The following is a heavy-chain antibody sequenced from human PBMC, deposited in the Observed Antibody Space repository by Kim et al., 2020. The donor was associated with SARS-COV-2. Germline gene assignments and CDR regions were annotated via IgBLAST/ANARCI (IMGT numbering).Heavy chain of an antibody. D-gene: IGHD6-13*01. CDR3: AREGGYSSLQAY. Sequence: NYAQKFQGRVTMTRDTSISTAYMELSRLRSDDTAVYYCAREGGYSSLQAYWGQGTLVTVSS. J-gene: IGHJ4*02. V-gene: IGHV1-2*02.